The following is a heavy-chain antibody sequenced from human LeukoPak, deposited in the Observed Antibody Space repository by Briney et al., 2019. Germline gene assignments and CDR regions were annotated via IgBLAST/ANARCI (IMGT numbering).Heavy chain of an antibody. CDR2: INHSGST. CDR1: GGSFSGYY. Sequence: SETLSLTCAVYGGSFSGYYWSWIRQPPGKGLEWIGEINHSGSTYYTSSLKSRVTIFVDTSKNQFSLKLISVTAADTAVYYCARQGGDTMVRGVVRDWFDPWGQGTLVTVSS. J-gene: IGHJ5*02. V-gene: IGHV4-34*01. CDR3: ARQGGDTMVRGVVRDWFDP. D-gene: IGHD3-10*01.